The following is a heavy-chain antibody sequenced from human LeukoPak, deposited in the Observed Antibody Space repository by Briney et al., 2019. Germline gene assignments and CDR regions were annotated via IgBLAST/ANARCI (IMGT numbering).Heavy chain of an antibody. CDR3: AKAGHIGWDYFDY. J-gene: IGHJ4*02. D-gene: IGHD3-16*01. CDR2: IGGRGDST. Sequence: GGSLRLSCAASGFTFSSYAMHWVRQAPGKGLEWVSAIGGRGDSTYYADSVKGRFTISRDNSKNTLYLQMNSLRAEDTAVYYCAKAGHIGWDYFDYWGQGTLVTVSS. V-gene: IGHV3-23*01. CDR1: GFTFSSYA.